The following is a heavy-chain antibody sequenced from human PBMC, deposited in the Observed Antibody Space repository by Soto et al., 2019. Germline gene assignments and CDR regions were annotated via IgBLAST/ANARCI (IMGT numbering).Heavy chain of an antibody. CDR1: GYTFTSYA. CDR3: ASGLPGSSGIYYYYGMDV. D-gene: IGHD6-6*01. J-gene: IGHJ6*02. CDR2: INAGNGNT. Sequence: GASVKVSCKASGYTFTSYAMHWLRQAPGQRLEWMGWINAGNGNTKYSQKFQGRVTITRDTSASTAYMELSSLRSEDTAVYYCASGLPGSSGIYYYYGMDVWGQGTTVTVSS. V-gene: IGHV1-3*01.